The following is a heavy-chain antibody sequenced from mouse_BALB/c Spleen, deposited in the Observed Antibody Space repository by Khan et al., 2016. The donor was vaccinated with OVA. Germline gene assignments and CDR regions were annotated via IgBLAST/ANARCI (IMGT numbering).Heavy chain of an antibody. CDR1: GFTFSTYG. V-gene: IGHV5-6*02. D-gene: IGHD1-1*01. J-gene: IGHJ3*01. CDR2: LSTGGHYT. Sequence: DVMLVESGGDLVEPGGSLKLSCAASGFTFSTYGMSWVRQTPDKRLEWVATLSTGGHYTYYPDSVRGRFTISRDNAKNTLYLQMTSLKSEDTAMFYCARLAYYYDSEGFAYWGQGTLVTVSA. CDR3: ARLAYYYDSEGFAY.